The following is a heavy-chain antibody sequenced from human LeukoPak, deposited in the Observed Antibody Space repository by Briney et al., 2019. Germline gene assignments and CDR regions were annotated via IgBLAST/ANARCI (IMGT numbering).Heavy chain of an antibody. Sequence: PSETLSLTCTVSGGSISSSSYYWGWIRQPPGKGLEWIGSIYYSGSTYYNPSLKSRVTISVDTSKNQLSLKLSSVTAADTAVYYCARRPLYCSSTSCSGFDPWGQGTLVTVSS. CDR2: IYYSGST. D-gene: IGHD2-2*01. CDR1: GGSISSSSYY. V-gene: IGHV4-39*01. J-gene: IGHJ5*02. CDR3: ARRPLYCSSTSCSGFDP.